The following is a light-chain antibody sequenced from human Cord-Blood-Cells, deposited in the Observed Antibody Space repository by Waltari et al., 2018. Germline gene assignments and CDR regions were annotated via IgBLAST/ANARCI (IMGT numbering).Light chain of an antibody. Sequence: AIRITQSPSSLSASTGDRVTITCRASQGISSYLAWYQQKPGKAPKLLIYAASTLQRGVPSRCSGSGSGTDFTLTISCLQSEDFATYYCQQYYSYPRTCGQGTKVEIK. CDR3: QQYYSYPRT. V-gene: IGKV1-8*01. CDR2: AAS. CDR1: QGISSY. J-gene: IGKJ1*01.